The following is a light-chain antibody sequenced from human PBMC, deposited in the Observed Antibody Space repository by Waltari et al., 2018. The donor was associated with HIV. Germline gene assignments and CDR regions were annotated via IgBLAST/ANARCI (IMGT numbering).Light chain of an antibody. V-gene: IGKV3-20*01. CDR2: GAS. Sequence: EIVLTQSPGTLSLSPGERATLSCRASPSVTSSYLAWFQQKPGQAPRLLIHGASSSATGVPDRFSGSGSGTDFTFTISRLEPEDFAVYYCQQYGSSPPVTFGQGTRLDIK. CDR1: PSVTSSY. J-gene: IGKJ5*01. CDR3: QQYGSSPPVT.